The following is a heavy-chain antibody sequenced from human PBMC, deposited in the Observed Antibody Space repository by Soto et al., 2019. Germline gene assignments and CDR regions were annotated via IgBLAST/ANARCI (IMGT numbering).Heavy chain of an antibody. J-gene: IGHJ4*01. D-gene: IGHD6-19*01. Sequence: PGGSLRLSCAASGFTFSSYVMGWVRQAPGKGLEWVASISGSGGNKYYADSVKGRYTVSRDNSKNTLSLQMNSLRVEDSAVYYCAKDTAVAGTNYPGYWG. CDR3: AKDTAVAGTNYPGY. CDR1: GFTFSSYV. CDR2: ISGSGGNK. V-gene: IGHV3-23*01.